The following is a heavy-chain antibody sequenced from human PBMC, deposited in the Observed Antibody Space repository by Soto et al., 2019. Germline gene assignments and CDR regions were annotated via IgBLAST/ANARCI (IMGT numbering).Heavy chain of an antibody. CDR3: ARTYGTTGVCKKTVSAY. Sequence: PSKTPALTCTVSGDSVGSSGYYWGWVRQPPGKGLEWIGSIFYSGTTYYNPSLKSRVTMSIDTSKDHCSLRLSSVTAADTAVYYCARTYGTTGVCKKTVSAYWGKGTQVTVAS. V-gene: IGHV4-39*02. CDR1: GDSVGSSGYY. J-gene: IGHJ4*02. D-gene: IGHD2-8*01. CDR2: IFYSGTT.